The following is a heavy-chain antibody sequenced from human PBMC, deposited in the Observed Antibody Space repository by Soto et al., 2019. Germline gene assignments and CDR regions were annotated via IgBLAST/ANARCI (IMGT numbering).Heavy chain of an antibody. J-gene: IGHJ4*02. V-gene: IGHV3-23*01. CDR2: ISGSGGST. Sequence: EVQLLESGGGLVQPGGSLRLSCAASGFTFSSYAMSWVRQAPGKGLEWVSAISGSGGSTYYADSVKGRFTISRDNSENTLYLQMNSLRAEDTAVYYCARGGRGAKGTYYFDYWGQGTLVTVSS. D-gene: IGHD1-26*01. CDR3: ARGGRGAKGTYYFDY. CDR1: GFTFSSYA.